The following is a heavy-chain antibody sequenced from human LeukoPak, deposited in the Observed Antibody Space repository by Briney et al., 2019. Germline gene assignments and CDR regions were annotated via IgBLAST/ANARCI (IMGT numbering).Heavy chain of an antibody. D-gene: IGHD3-22*01. CDR1: GFTFSSYA. V-gene: IGHV3-23*01. CDR3: AKVKTYYYDSSGYSRGFFDY. Sequence: GGSLRLSSAAPGFTFSSYAMSWVRQAPGKGLEWVSAISGSGGSTYYADSVKGRFTISRDNSKNTLYLQMNSLRAEDTAVYYCAKVKTYYYDSSGYSRGFFDYWGQGTLVTVSS. J-gene: IGHJ4*02. CDR2: ISGSGGST.